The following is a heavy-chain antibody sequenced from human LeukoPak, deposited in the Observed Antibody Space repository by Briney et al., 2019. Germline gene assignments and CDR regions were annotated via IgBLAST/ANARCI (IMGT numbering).Heavy chain of an antibody. V-gene: IGHV4-59*01. CDR2: IFYSGSS. CDR3: AGRAARFFVY. J-gene: IGHJ4*02. Sequence: SETLSLTCTVSGDSLNSYYWSWIRQPPGEGLQWIGYIFYSGSSNYNASLRSRVAISVDTSKNQFSLKLTSVTAADTAVYYCAGRAARFFVYWGQGILVTISS. CDR1: GDSLNSYY. D-gene: IGHD6-25*01.